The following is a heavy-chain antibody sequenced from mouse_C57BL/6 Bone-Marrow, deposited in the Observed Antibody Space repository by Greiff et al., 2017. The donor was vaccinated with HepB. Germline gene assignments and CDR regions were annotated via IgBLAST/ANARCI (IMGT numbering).Heavy chain of an antibody. J-gene: IGHJ4*01. Sequence: VQLVESGAELARPGASVKLSCKASGYTFTSYGISWVKQRTGQGLEWIGEIYPRSGNTYYNEKFKGKATLTADKSSSTAYMELRSLTSEDSAVYFCARKWDYSNSMDYWGQGTSVTVSS. CDR3: ARKWDYSNSMDY. V-gene: IGHV1-81*01. CDR1: GYTFTSYG. D-gene: IGHD2-5*01. CDR2: IYPRSGNT.